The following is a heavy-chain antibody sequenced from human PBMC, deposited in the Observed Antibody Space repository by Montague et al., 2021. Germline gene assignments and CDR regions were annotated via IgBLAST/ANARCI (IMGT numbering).Heavy chain of an antibody. CDR1: GGSTTTSNYY. D-gene: IGHD4-23*01. V-gene: IGHV4-39*01. CDR2: VYYSGST. Sequence: SETLSLTCAVSGGSTTTSNYYWGWIRQPLGKGLEWIGSVYYSGSTYYNPSLKSRVTIFIDTSKKKFSLKLTSVTAADTAVYFFARQTVVSPHFDYWGQGTRVTVSS. CDR3: ARQTVVSPHFDY. J-gene: IGHJ4*02.